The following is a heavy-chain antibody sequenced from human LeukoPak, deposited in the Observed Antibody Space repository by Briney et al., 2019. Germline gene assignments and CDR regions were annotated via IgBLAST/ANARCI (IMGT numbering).Heavy chain of an antibody. V-gene: IGHV3-30*02. Sequence: GGSLRLSCAASGFTFSSYGMHWVRQAPGKGLEWVAFIRYDGSNKYYADSVKGRFTISRDNAKNSLYLQMNSLRAEDTAVYYCARGYSSGLYYYYYYMDVWGKGTTVTVSS. CDR1: GFTFSSYG. CDR2: IRYDGSNK. CDR3: ARGYSSGLYYYYYYMDV. D-gene: IGHD6-19*01. J-gene: IGHJ6*03.